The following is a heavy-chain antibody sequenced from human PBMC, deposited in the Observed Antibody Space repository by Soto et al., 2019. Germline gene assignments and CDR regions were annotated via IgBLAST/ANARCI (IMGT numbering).Heavy chain of an antibody. CDR1: GFSFSNAW. V-gene: IGHV3-15*07. J-gene: IGHJ5*02. D-gene: IGHD2-8*01. CDR2: IKSKNVGETL. CDR3: TAAALVNAGP. Sequence: EVQVVESGGGLVKPGESLRHSCAASGFSFSNAWMNWVRQAPGKGLEWVGRIKSKNVGETLDYAAPVKGRFTLSRDDSKNPLYLQMNSLKTEDTAVYYCTAAALVNAGPWGQGTLVTVSS.